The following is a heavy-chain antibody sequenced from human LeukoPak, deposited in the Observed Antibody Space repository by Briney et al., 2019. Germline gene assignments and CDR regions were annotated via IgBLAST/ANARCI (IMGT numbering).Heavy chain of an antibody. CDR2: ISAYNGNT. J-gene: IGHJ6*02. V-gene: IGHV1-18*01. D-gene: IGHD3-22*01. Sequence: ASVKVSCKASGYTFTKYGISWVRQAPGQGLGWMGWISAYNGNTKYTQKVQGRVSLTTDTPTSTAYMEVRSLRSDDTAVYYCVRGSNPPIGYYGMDVWGQGTTVTVSS. CDR3: VRGSNPPIGYYGMDV. CDR1: GYTFTKYG.